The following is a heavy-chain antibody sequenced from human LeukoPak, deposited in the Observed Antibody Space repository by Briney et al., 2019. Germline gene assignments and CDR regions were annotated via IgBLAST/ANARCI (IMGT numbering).Heavy chain of an antibody. D-gene: IGHD3-10*01. J-gene: IGHJ4*02. CDR3: ARGPYGSGTYYFDY. V-gene: IGHV3-30-3*01. Sequence: GRSLRLSCAASGFTFSSYAMHWVRQAPGKGLEWVAVISYDGSNKYYADSVKGRFTISRDNSKNTLYLQMNSLRAEDTAVYYCARGPYGSGTYYFDYWGQGTLVTVSS. CDR1: GFTFSSYA. CDR2: ISYDGSNK.